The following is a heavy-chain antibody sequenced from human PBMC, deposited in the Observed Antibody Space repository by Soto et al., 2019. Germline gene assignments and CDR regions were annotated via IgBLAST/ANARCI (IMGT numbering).Heavy chain of an antibody. J-gene: IGHJ6*02. Sequence: QVQLQESGPGLVKPSETLSLTCTVSGGSISSYYWSWIRQPPGKGLEWIGYIYYSGSTNYNPSLNSRVTISVDTSKNQFSLKLSSVTAADTAVYYCARIIRYSSGMDVWGQGTTVTVSS. CDR3: ARIIRYSSGMDV. D-gene: IGHD3-10*01. CDR1: GGSISSYY. V-gene: IGHV4-59*01. CDR2: IYYSGST.